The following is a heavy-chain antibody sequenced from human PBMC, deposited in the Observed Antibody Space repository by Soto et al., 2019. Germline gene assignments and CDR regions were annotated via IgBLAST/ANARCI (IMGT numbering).Heavy chain of an antibody. CDR3: ARSYCSSTSSYNPRVYYYGMDV. CDR1: GYSFTSYW. CDR2: IYPGDSDT. V-gene: IGHV5-51*01. Sequence: GESLKISCKGSGYSFTSYWIGWVRQMPGKGLEWMGIIYPGDSDTRYSPSFQGQVTISADRSISTAYLQWSSLKASDTAMYYCARSYCSSTSSYNPRVYYYGMDVWGQGTTVTVSS. J-gene: IGHJ6*02. D-gene: IGHD2-2*02.